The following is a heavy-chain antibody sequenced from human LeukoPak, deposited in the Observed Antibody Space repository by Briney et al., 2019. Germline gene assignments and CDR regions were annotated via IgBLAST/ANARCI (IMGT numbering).Heavy chain of an antibody. CDR3: AKLVATISD. D-gene: IGHD5-12*01. J-gene: IGHJ4*02. Sequence: GGSLRLSCAASGFTFSSYYMSWVRQAPGKGLEWVSSIGGSGVSTYYADSVKGRFTISRDNPKNTLYLQMDSLRAEDTAVYYCAKLVATISDWGQGTLVIVSS. CDR1: GFTFSSYY. CDR2: IGGSGVST. V-gene: IGHV3-23*01.